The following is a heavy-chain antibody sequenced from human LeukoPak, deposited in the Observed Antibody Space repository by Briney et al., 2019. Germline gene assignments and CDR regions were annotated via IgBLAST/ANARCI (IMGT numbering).Heavy chain of an antibody. Sequence: GGSLRLSCAASGFTFSNYAMNWVRQAPGKGLEWVSCISVSGGGTYYADSVKGRFTVSRDNSKNTLDLQMNGLGAEDTAVYYCAKAGSRNTDYYYDDMDVWGQGTTVTVSS. CDR2: ISVSGGGT. J-gene: IGHJ6*02. D-gene: IGHD3-10*01. V-gene: IGHV3-23*01. CDR3: AKAGSRNTDYYYDDMDV. CDR1: GFTFSNYA.